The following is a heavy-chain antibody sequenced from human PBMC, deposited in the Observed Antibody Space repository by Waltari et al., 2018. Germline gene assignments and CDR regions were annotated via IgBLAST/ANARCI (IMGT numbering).Heavy chain of an antibody. V-gene: IGHV4-61*02. Sequence: QVQLQESGPGLVKPSQTLSLTCTVSGGSISSGSYYWSWIRQPAGKGLEWIGRIYTSGSTSYNPPLKSRVTISVDTSKNQFSLKLSSVTAADTAVYYCAREIRAGVVNRADAFDIWGQGAMVTVSS. CDR1: GGSISSGSYY. CDR3: AREIRAGVVNRADAFDI. CDR2: IYTSGST. D-gene: IGHD3-3*01. J-gene: IGHJ3*02.